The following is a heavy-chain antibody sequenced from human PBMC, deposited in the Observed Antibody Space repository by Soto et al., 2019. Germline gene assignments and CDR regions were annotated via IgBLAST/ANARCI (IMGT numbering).Heavy chain of an antibody. CDR2: ISSSSSTI. CDR1: GFTFSSYW. J-gene: IGHJ4*02. D-gene: IGHD4-17*01. V-gene: IGHV3-48*02. CDR3: ARDLLCDPYGDYESH. Sequence: GGSLRLSCAASGFTFSSYWMSWVRQAPGKGLEWVSYISSSSSTIFYADSVKGRFTISRDNAKNSLYLQMNSLRDEDTAVYYCARDLLCDPYGDYESHWGQGTLVTVSS.